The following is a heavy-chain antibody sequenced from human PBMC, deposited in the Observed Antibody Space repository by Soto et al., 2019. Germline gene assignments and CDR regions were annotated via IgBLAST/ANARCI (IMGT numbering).Heavy chain of an antibody. CDR3: AIDYGDYDAFDI. D-gene: IGHD4-17*01. CDR2: INHSGST. Sequence: QVQLQQWGAGLLKPSETLSLTCAVYGGSCSGYYWSWIRQPPVKGLEWIGEINHSGSTNYNPSLKSRVTITVDTSKNQFSLKLSSVTAADTAVYYCAIDYGDYDAFDIWGQGTMVTVSS. CDR1: GGSCSGYY. J-gene: IGHJ3*02. V-gene: IGHV4-34*01.